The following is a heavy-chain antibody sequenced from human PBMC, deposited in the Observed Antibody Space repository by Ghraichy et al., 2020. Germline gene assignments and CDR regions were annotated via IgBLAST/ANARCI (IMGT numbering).Heavy chain of an antibody. CDR3: AREGGGYNSYYYYGLDV. CDR2: MWYDGSKE. Sequence: GSLRLSCGTSGFTFTMYGIHWVRQAPGKGLEWVALMWYDGSKEYYADSVKGRFSIIRDKSKNTLYLEMNSLRADDTAVYYCAREGGGYNSYYYYGLDVWGQGTTVTVSS. V-gene: IGHV3-33*01. J-gene: IGHJ6*02. CDR1: GFTFTMYG. D-gene: IGHD5-24*01.